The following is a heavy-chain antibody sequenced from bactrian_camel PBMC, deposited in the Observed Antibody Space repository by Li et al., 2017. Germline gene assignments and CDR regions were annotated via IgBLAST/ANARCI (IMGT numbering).Heavy chain of an antibody. CDR2: ISPSGSRT. Sequence: VQLVESGGGLVQPGGSLRLSCAASGFTFSSCHMKWVRLAPGQGLEWVADISPSGSRTAYADFVQGRFAISRDNAKNTLYLQMNSLKPEDTAVYYCAADQQFYSDKDYWGQGTQVTVS. D-gene: IGHD2*01. CDR3: AADQQFYSDKDY. J-gene: IGHJ4*01. CDR1: GFTFSSCH. V-gene: IGHV3S40*01.